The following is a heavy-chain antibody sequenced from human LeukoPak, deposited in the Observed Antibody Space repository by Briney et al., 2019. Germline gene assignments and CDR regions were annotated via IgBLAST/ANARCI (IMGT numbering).Heavy chain of an antibody. CDR1: GGSISSYY. CDR2: IYYSGST. Sequence: SETLSLTCTVSGGSISSYYWSWIRQPPGEGLEWIGYIYYSGSTNYNPSLKSRVTISVDTSKNQFSLKLSSVTAADTAVYYCARDLGPGLFDYWGQGTLVTVSS. V-gene: IGHV4-59*01. CDR3: ARDLGPGLFDY. J-gene: IGHJ4*02.